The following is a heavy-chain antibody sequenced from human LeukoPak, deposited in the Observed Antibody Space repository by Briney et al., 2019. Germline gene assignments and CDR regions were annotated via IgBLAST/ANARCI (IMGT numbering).Heavy chain of an antibody. V-gene: IGHV3-53*01. CDR2: IYSGGST. J-gene: IGHJ4*02. D-gene: IGHD3-22*01. Sequence: GGSLRLSCAASGFTVSSNYMSWVRQAPGRGLEWVSVIYSGGSTYYADSVKGRFTISRDNSKNTLYLQMNSLRAEDTAVYYCARDSPYGYYDYWGQGTLVTVSS. CDR3: ARDSPYGYYDY. CDR1: GFTVSSNY.